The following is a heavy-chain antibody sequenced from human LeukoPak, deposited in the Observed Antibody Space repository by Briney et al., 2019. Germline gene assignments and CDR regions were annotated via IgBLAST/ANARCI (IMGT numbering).Heavy chain of an antibody. V-gene: IGHV3-74*01. CDR3: ARDSSSHYYFDY. D-gene: IGHD2-2*01. CDR2: INSDGSRT. Sequence: GGSLRLSCAASGFTFSRSWMHWVRQAPGKGLVWVSRINSDGSRTTYADSVKGRFTISRDNSNNMLYLQMNSLRAEDTAVYYCARDSSSHYYFDYWGQGTLVTASS. J-gene: IGHJ4*02. CDR1: GFTFSRSW.